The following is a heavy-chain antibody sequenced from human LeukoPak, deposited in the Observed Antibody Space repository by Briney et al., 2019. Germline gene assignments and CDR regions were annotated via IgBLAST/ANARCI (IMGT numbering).Heavy chain of an antibody. D-gene: IGHD5-12*01. CDR2: IYYSGST. J-gene: IGHJ4*02. CDR3: ARGKWHYYFDY. V-gene: IGHV4-59*01. Sequence: SETLSLTCTVSGGSISSYYWSWIRQPPGKGLEWIGYIYYSGSTNYNPSIKSRVTISVDTSKNQFSLKLSSVTAADTAVYYCARGKWHYYFDYWGQGTLVTVSS. CDR1: GGSISSYY.